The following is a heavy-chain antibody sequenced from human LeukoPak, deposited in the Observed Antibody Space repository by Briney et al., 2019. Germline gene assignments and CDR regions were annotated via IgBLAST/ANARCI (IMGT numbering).Heavy chain of an antibody. D-gene: IGHD3-16*01. CDR2: IYYSGST. CDR3: AGRYYDYVWGSYLPELDY. V-gene: IGHV4-59*01. Sequence: SETLSLTCPVSGGSLSSYYWSWIRPPPGKGLEWVGYIYYSGSTNYNPSLKRRVTISVDTSKIQFSLKLSSVTAADTAVYYCAGRYYDYVWGSYLPELDYWGQGTLVTVSS. J-gene: IGHJ4*02. CDR1: GGSLSSYY.